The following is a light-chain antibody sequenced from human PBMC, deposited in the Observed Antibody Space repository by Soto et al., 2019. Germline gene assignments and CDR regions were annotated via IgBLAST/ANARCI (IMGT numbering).Light chain of an antibody. CDR2: AAS. J-gene: IGKJ5*01. V-gene: IGKV1-9*01. Sequence: DIQLTQSPTFLCPSVVDSIPLTCRASQGISSYLAWYQQKPGKAPNLLIYAASTLQSGVPSRFSGSGSGTEFTLTISSLQPEDFATYYCQQLNSYPRSITVGQGKRLEIK. CDR1: QGISSY. CDR3: QQLNSYPRSIT.